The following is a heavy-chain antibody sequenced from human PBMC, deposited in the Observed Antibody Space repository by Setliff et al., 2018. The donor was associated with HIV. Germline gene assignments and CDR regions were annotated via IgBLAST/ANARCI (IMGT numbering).Heavy chain of an antibody. J-gene: IGHJ6*02. D-gene: IGHD2-21*02. CDR3: ARGPYCGGDCYSSYYYGMDV. Sequence: LSLTCTVSGGSISSGSYYWSWIRQPAGKGLEWIGRMYTSGSTNYNPSLKSRVTISVDTSKNQFSLKLSSVTAADTAVYYCARGPYCGGDCYSSYYYGMDVWGQGTTVTAP. CDR2: MYTSGST. V-gene: IGHV4-61*02. CDR1: GGSISSGSYY.